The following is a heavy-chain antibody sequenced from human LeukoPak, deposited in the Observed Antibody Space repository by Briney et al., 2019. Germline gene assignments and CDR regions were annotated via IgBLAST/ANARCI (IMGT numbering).Heavy chain of an antibody. J-gene: IGHJ4*02. V-gene: IGHV3-23*01. D-gene: IGHD6-19*01. Sequence: GGSLRLSCAASGFTFSSYAMSWVRQAPGKGLEWVSAISGSGGSTYCADSVRGRFTISRDNSKNTLYLQMNSLRAEDTAVYYCAKDWWLGEDGDYWGQGTLVTVSS. CDR1: GFTFSSYA. CDR3: AKDWWLGEDGDY. CDR2: ISGSGGST.